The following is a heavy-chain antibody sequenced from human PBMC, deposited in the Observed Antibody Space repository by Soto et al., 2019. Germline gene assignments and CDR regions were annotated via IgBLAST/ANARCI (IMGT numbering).Heavy chain of an antibody. D-gene: IGHD5-12*01. CDR3: ARESGGATATLDYYYFYMDV. V-gene: IGHV1-2*02. J-gene: IGHJ6*03. CDR1: GDSFNDYY. CDR2: INPNGGAT. Sequence: ASVKVSCKTSGDSFNDYYIHWVRQAPGQGLEWMGWINPNGGATKYAQKFQGRVAVTRDTSIRTVYMELSSLRSDDTAVYYCARESGGATATLDYYYFYMDVWGKGTTVTVSS.